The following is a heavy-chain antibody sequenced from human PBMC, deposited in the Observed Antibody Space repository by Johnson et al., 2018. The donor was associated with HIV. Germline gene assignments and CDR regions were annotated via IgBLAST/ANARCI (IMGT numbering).Heavy chain of an antibody. J-gene: IGHJ3*02. D-gene: IGHD3-16*01. CDR2: IGTAGDT. V-gene: IGHV3-13*01. Sequence: EVQLVESGGGMVRPGGSLRLSCAASGFTFDDYTMHWVRQAPGKGLEWVSAIGTAGDTYYPGSVKGRFTISRENAKNSLYLQMNSLRAGDTAVYYCARDRMGGPIDIWGQGTMVTVSS. CDR1: GFTFDDYT. CDR3: ARDRMGGPIDI.